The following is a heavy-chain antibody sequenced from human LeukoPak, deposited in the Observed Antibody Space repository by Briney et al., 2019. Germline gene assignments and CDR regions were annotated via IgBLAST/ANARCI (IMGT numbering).Heavy chain of an antibody. CDR1: GYTFTSYA. Sequence: ASVKVSCKASGYTFTSYAMNWVRQAPGQGLEWMGWINTNTGNPTYAQGFTGRFVFSLDTSVSTAYLQISSLKAEDTAVYYCARWAGDRSPGQYSSSWYGELAFDIWGQGTMVTVSS. V-gene: IGHV7-4-1*02. CDR3: ARWAGDRSPGQYSSSWYGELAFDI. D-gene: IGHD6-13*01. J-gene: IGHJ3*02. CDR2: INTNTGNP.